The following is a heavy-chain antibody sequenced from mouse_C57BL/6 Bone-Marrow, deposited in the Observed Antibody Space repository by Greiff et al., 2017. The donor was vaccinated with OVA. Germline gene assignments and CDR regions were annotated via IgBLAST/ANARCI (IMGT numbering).Heavy chain of an antibody. CDR3: ARGPTVVADYYAMDY. CDR2: LWSGGST. J-gene: IGHJ4*01. Sequence: VQLQQSGPGLVQPSQSLSITCTVSGFSLTSYGVHWVRPSPGKGLEWLGVLWSGGSTDYNAAFISRLSISKDNSKSQVFFKMNSLQADDTAIYYCARGPTVVADYYAMDYWGQGTSVTVSS. CDR1: GFSLTSYG. D-gene: IGHD1-1*01. V-gene: IGHV2-2*01.